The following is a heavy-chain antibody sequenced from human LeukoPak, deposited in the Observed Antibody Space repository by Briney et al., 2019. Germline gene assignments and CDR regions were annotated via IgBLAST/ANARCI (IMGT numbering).Heavy chain of an antibody. Sequence: GGSLRLSCAASGFTLSSYAMSWVRQTPGKGLECVSTIRDSDGRTYYADSVEGRFTISRDSSTNTLYLQMNSLRAGDTAIYYCAKSGNTETVDYWGQGTLVTVSS. V-gene: IGHV3-23*01. J-gene: IGHJ4*02. CDR3: AKSGNTETVDY. CDR1: GFTLSSYA. D-gene: IGHD6-25*01. CDR2: IRDSDGRT.